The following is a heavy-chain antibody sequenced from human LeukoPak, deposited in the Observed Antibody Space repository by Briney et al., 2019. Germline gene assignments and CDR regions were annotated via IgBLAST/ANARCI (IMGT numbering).Heavy chain of an antibody. V-gene: IGHV3-23*01. D-gene: IGHD2-21*02. CDR2: ISGGGDIT. CDR1: GFNFANHA. Sequence: PGGSLRLSCAASGFNFANHAMSWVRQTPGKGLEWVSAISGGGDITYYADSVTGRFPISRDNPKDTLFLQMHSLRPGDTAVYYCVREDTPATANYWGQGTLVTISS. J-gene: IGHJ4*02. CDR3: VREDTPATANY.